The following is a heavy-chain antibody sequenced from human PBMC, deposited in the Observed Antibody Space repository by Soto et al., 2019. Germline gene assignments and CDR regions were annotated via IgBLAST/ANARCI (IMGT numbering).Heavy chain of an antibody. CDR1: GFTFNDCA. D-gene: IGHD5-12*01. J-gene: IGHJ5*02. CDR3: VRDMSRYISSYWFSP. CDR2: INWNGEIV. V-gene: IGHV3-9*01. Sequence: EMQLEESGGGLIQPGRSLRLSCAASGFTFNDCAMHWVRQTPEKGLEWLSSINWNGEIVSYATSVRGRFTISRDNADNSLFLQMTSLRAEDTAFYYCVRDMSRYISSYWFSPWGQGTLVTVSS.